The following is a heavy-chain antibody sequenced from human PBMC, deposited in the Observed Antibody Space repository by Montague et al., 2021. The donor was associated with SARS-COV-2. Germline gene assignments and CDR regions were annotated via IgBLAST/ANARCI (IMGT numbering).Heavy chain of an antibody. Sequence: SETLSLTCTVSGGSISSSSYYWGWIRQPPGKGLEWIGSIYYSGSTYYNPSLKSRVTIFVDTSKNQFSLKLGSVTAADTAVYYCASPTYYYDSSGSDAFDIWGQGTMVTVSS. J-gene: IGHJ3*02. CDR1: GGSISSSSYY. CDR3: ASPTYYYDSSGSDAFDI. CDR2: IYYSGST. D-gene: IGHD3-22*01. V-gene: IGHV4-39*01.